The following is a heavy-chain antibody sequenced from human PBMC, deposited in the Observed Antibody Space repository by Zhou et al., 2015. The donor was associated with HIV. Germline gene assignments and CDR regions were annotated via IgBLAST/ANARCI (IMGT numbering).Heavy chain of an antibody. CDR3: ARDPTPAFRGWYFDL. J-gene: IGHJ2*01. CDR1: KFIFRNYW. V-gene: IGHV3-74*01. Sequence: VELVESGGRLVKPGGSLRLSCAASKFIFRNYWMHWVRQAPGKGLVWVAHINQFGGDTAYADSVKGRFTISRDNAKSTLYLQMDSLRAEDTAVYYCARDPTPAFRGWYFDLWGRGTLITVSS. CDR2: INQFGGDT. D-gene: IGHD3-3*02.